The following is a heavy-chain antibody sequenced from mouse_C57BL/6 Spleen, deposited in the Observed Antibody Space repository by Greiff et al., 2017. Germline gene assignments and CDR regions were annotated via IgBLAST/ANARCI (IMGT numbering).Heavy chain of an antibody. V-gene: IGHV3-6*01. CDR2: ISYDGSN. D-gene: IGHD1-1*01. CDR3: ARRIYYYGSHYFDY. Sequence: DVKLQESGPGLVKPSQSLSLTCSVTGYSITSGYYWNWIRQFPGNKLEWMGYISYDGSNNYNPSLKNRISITRDTSKNQFFLKLNSVTTEDTATYYCARRIYYYGSHYFDYWGQGTTLTVSS. J-gene: IGHJ2*01. CDR1: GYSITSGYY.